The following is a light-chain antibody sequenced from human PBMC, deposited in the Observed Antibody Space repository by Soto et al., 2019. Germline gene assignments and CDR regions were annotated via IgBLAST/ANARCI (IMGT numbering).Light chain of an antibody. CDR2: DAS. J-gene: IGKJ1*01. Sequence: EIVLTQSPAPLSLSPGERATLSCRSSQGVRSYLAWYQQKPGQAPRLLIYDASNRATGIPARFSGSGSGTDFTLTISSLEPEDFAVYYCQQYGSSPRTLGQGTKVDIK. CDR3: QQYGSSPRT. V-gene: IGKV3-11*01. CDR1: QGVRSY.